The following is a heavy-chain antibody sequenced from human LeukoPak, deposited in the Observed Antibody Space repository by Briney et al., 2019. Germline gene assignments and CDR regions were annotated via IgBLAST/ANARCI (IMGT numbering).Heavy chain of an antibody. CDR3: ASHDSSGYPPRH. V-gene: IGHV4-59*08. CDR1: GGSISSYY. J-gene: IGHJ1*01. Sequence: SETLSLTCTVSGGSISSYYWSWIRHPPGKGLEWIGYIYYSGSTNYNPSLKSRVTISVDTSKNQFSLKLSSVTAADTAVYYCASHDSSGYPPRHWGQGTLVTVSS. CDR2: IYYSGST. D-gene: IGHD3-22*01.